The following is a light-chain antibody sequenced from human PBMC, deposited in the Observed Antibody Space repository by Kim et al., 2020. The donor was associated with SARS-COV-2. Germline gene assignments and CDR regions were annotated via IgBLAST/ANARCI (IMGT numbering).Light chain of an antibody. CDR2: EVT. Sequence: QSVTISCTGTSSDVGGYNYVSWYQQHSGKAPKLIIYEVTKRPSGVPDRFSGSKSGSTASLTVSGLQAEDEADYYCSSYGGSSNFEVFGGGTKLTVL. CDR1: SSDVGGYNY. CDR3: SSYGGSSNFEV. J-gene: IGLJ2*01. V-gene: IGLV2-8*01.